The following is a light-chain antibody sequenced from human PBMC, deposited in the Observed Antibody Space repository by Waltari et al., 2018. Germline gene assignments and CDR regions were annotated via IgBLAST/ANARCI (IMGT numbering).Light chain of an antibody. CDR3: SSYTSASTLV. CDR2: EVS. J-gene: IGLJ1*01. V-gene: IGLV2-14*01. CDR1: SSDVGAYNY. Sequence: QSALTQPASVSGSPGQSITISCTGSSSDVGAYNYISWYQQYPGKAPKLMIYEVSNLPSGVSNRFSGSKSGNTASLTISGLQAEDEADYYCSSYTSASTLVFATGTKVTVL.